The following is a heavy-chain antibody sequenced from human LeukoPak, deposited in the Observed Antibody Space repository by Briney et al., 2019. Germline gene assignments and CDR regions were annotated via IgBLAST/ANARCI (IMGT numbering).Heavy chain of an antibody. Sequence: SETVSLTCTVSGGSISSYYWSWIRQPAGKGLEWIGRIFTSGSTNYSHSLKSRVTMSVDTSKNQFSLKLSSVTAADTAVYYCAREVGYSSSWYGIYYFDYWGQGTLVTVAS. D-gene: IGHD6-13*01. CDR3: AREVGYSSSWYGIYYFDY. J-gene: IGHJ4*02. CDR1: GGSISSYY. V-gene: IGHV4-4*07. CDR2: IFTSGST.